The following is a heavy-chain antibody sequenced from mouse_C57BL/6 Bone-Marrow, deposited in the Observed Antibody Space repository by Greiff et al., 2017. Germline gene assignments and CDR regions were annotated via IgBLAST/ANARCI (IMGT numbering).Heavy chain of an antibody. J-gene: IGHJ2*01. CDR3: ARDYGSSYGY. D-gene: IGHD1-1*01. Sequence: VQLQQPGAELVKPGASVTMSCKASGYTFTSYWITWVKQRPGQGLEWIGDIYPGSGSTNYNEKFKSKATLTVDTSSRTTYMQLSSLTSEDSAVYYCARDYGSSYGYWGQGTTLTVSS. CDR1: GYTFTSYW. V-gene: IGHV1-55*01. CDR2: IYPGSGST.